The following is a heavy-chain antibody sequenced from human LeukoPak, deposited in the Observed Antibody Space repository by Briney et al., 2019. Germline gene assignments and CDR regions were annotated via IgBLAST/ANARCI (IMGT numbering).Heavy chain of an antibody. V-gene: IGHV1-18*04. Sequence: GASVKVSCKASGYTFTSYGISWVRQAPGQGLEWMGWISAYNGNTNYAQKLQGRVTMTTDTSTSTAYMELRSLRSDDTAVYYCARDISEQWLVPSYYYYGMDVRGKGTTVTVSS. CDR2: ISAYNGNT. D-gene: IGHD6-19*01. CDR1: GYTFTSYG. CDR3: ARDISEQWLVPSYYYYGMDV. J-gene: IGHJ6*04.